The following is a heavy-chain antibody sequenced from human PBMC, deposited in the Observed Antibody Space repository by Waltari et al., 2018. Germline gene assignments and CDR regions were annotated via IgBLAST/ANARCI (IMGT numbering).Heavy chain of an antibody. CDR3: ARENIAARAIDY. V-gene: IGHV4-34*01. CDR1: GGSFSGYY. D-gene: IGHD6-6*01. Sequence: QVHLQQWGAGLLKPSETLSLTCAVYGGSFSGYYWSWIRQPPGKGLEWIGEINHGGSTNYNLSLKSRITISVDTSKNQFSLNLSSLTAADTAVYYCARENIAARAIDYWGQGTLVTVSS. J-gene: IGHJ4*02. CDR2: INHGGST.